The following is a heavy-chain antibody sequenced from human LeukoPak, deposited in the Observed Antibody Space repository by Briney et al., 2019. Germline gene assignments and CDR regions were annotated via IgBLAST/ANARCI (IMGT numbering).Heavy chain of an antibody. Sequence: SETLSLTCTVSGDSISSYYWSWIRQPPGKGLEWIGYIYYSGSTNYNPSLKSRVTISVDTSKNQFSLKLSSVTAADTAVYYCARDGDSSSLDYWGQGTLVTVSS. V-gene: IGHV4-59*01. CDR1: GDSISSYY. J-gene: IGHJ4*02. CDR2: IYYSGST. D-gene: IGHD6-13*01. CDR3: ARDGDSSSLDY.